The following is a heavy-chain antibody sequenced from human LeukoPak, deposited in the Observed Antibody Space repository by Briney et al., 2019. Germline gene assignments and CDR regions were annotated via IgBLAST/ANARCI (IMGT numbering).Heavy chain of an antibody. D-gene: IGHD5-24*01. CDR1: GGSISSDTYS. Sequence: SETLSLTCTVSGGSISSDTYSWGWIRQPPGKGLEWIGCDCYSGSTYYNPSLKSRATISVPTSNNQLSLKVTSVTAADTAVYYCARHPRDGATTYFDYWGQGTLVTVSS. J-gene: IGHJ4*02. CDR2: DCYSGST. V-gene: IGHV4-39*01. CDR3: ARHPRDGATTYFDY.